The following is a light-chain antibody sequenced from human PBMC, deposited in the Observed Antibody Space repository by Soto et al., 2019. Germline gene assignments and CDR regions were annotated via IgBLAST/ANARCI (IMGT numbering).Light chain of an antibody. V-gene: IGKV3-20*01. J-gene: IGKJ1*01. Sequence: EIVLTQSPGTLSLSPGERATLSCRASQSVSSINLAWYQQKPGQGPRLLIYGASSRATGVPDRFSGSGSGTDFTLTISRLEPEDFAVYYCQQYGSSLWTFGQGTKVDIK. CDR3: QQYGSSLWT. CDR1: QSVSSIN. CDR2: GAS.